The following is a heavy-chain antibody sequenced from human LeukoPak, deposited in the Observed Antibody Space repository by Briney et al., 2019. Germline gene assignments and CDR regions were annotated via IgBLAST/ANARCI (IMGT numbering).Heavy chain of an antibody. CDR3: ARRSIAARQWDY. J-gene: IGHJ4*02. V-gene: IGHV3-21*01. Sequence: PGGSLRLSCAASGFTFSSYSMNWVRQAPGEGLEWVSSISSSSSYIYYADSVKGRFTISRDNAKNSLYLQMNSLRAEDTAVYYCARRSIAARQWDYWGQGTLVTVSS. D-gene: IGHD6-6*01. CDR2: ISSSSSYI. CDR1: GFTFSSYS.